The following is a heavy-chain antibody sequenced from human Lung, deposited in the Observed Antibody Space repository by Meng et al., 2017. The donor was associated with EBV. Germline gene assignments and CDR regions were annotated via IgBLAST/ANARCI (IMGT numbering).Heavy chain of an antibody. CDR2: IYYSGST. V-gene: IGHV4-30-4*08. Sequence: VQLQESGPGLVKPSQTLSLTCTVSGGSIRFGDYYWSWIRQPPGKGLEWIGYIYYSGSTYYNPSLKSRVTISVDTSKNQFSLKLSSVTAADTAVYYCAREWCSGGSCYPDYWGQGTLVTVSS. D-gene: IGHD2-15*01. CDR1: GGSIRFGDYY. J-gene: IGHJ4*02. CDR3: AREWCSGGSCYPDY.